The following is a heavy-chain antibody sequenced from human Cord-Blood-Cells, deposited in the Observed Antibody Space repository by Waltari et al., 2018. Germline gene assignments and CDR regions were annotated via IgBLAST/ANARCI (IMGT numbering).Heavy chain of an antibody. CDR2: MNPNSDNT. V-gene: IGHV1-8*01. CDR1: GYTFNSYA. J-gene: IGHJ4*02. CDR3: ARGERNYDY. D-gene: IGHD4-4*01. Sequence: QVQLVQSGAEVKKPGASVKVSCKASGYTFNSYAINWVRQANGQGLEWMGWMNPNSDNTGYAQKFQGRVSRTRNTAISTAYMGLSRLRSEDTAGYYCARGERNYDYWGQGTLVTVSS.